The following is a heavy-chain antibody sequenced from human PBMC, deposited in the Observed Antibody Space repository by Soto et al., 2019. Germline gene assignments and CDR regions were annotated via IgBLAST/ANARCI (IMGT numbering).Heavy chain of an antibody. CDR1: GGTFSSYA. Sequence: QVQLVQSGAEAKKPGSSVKVSCKTSGGTFSSYAISWVRQAPGQGLEWMGGIVPLFRTTNYAQKFQGRVTITADTFTYTVYMELSGLRSGETALYYCARGGYSSTWSNLLDRSGLDVWGQGTTVTVSS. D-gene: IGHD6-13*01. CDR2: IVPLFRTT. CDR3: ARGGYSSTWSNLLDRSGLDV. J-gene: IGHJ6*02. V-gene: IGHV1-69*06.